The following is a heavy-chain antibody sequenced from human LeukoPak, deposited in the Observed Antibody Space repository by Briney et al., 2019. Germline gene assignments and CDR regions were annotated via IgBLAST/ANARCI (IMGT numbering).Heavy chain of an antibody. V-gene: IGHV1-46*01. J-gene: IGHJ4*02. Sequence: ASVTVSCKASGYTFTNYYMHWVRQAPGQGLEWMGLINPSGGGTSYAQKFQGRLTITRDTSTTTVYMELSSLRSEDTAMYYCAREIGPRQLHLWGSAFDYWGQGTLVTVSS. CDR2: INPSGGGT. CDR3: AREIGPRQLHLWGSAFDY. D-gene: IGHD5-18*01. CDR1: GYTFTNYY.